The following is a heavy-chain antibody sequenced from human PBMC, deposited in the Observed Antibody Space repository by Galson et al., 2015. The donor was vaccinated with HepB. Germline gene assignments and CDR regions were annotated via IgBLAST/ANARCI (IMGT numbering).Heavy chain of an antibody. CDR1: GFTFSDYY. CDR2: ISSSSSYT. V-gene: IGHV3-11*06. J-gene: IGHJ3*02. D-gene: IGHD3-3*01. CDR3: ARVMVFGVVTTAFDAFDI. Sequence: SLRLSCAASGFTFSDYYMSWIRQAPGKGLEWVSYISSSSSYTNYADSVKGRFTISRDNAKNSLYLQMNSLRAEDTAVYYCARVMVFGVVTTAFDAFDIWGQGTMVTVSS.